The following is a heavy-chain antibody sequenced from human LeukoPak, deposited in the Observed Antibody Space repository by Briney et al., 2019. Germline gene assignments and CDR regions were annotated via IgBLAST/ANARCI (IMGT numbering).Heavy chain of an antibody. CDR1: GFTFSSYG. D-gene: IGHD1-26*01. J-gene: IGHJ4*02. V-gene: IGHV3-30*02. Sequence: GGSLRLSCAASGFTFSSYGMHWVRQAPGKGLEWVAFIRYDGSNKYYADSVKGRFTISRDNSKNTLYLQMNSLRAEDTAVYYCAKTLKGSYYYDAVDYWGQGTLVTVSS. CDR3: AKTLKGSYYYDAVDY. CDR2: IRYDGSNK.